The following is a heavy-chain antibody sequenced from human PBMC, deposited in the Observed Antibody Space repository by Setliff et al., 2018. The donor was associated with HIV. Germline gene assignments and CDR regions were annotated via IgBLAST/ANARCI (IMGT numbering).Heavy chain of an antibody. D-gene: IGHD5-12*01. V-gene: IGHV1-69*13. CDR2: IIPIFGTA. CDR3: ARRGYSGYDGYYYYGMDV. CDR1: GYTLTGLS. J-gene: IGHJ6*02. Sequence: ASVKVSCKVSGYTLTGLSMHWVRQAPGQGLEWMGGIIPIFGTANYAQKFQGRVTITADESTSTAYMELSSLRSEDTAVYYCARRGYSGYDGYYYYGMDVWGQGTTVTVSS.